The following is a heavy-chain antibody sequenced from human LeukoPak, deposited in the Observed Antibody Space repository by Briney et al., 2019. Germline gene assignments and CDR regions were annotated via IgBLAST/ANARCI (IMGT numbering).Heavy chain of an antibody. CDR3: ARTDIVRAGQFGGMFGY. V-gene: IGHV3-48*04. CDR1: GFTFSSYS. J-gene: IGHJ4*02. CDR2: ISSSSSTI. D-gene: IGHD2-8*01. Sequence: GGFLRLSCAASGFTFSSYSMNWVRQAPGKGLEWVSYISSSSSTIYYADSVKGRFTISRDNAKNSLYLQMNSLRAEDTAVYYCARTDIVRAGQFGGMFGYWGQGTLVTVSS.